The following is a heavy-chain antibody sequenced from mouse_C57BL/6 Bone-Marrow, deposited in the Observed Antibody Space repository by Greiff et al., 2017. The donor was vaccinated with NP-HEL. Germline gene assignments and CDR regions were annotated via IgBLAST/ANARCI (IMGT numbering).Heavy chain of an antibody. CDR1: GFTFSDYG. V-gene: IGHV5-17*01. D-gene: IGHD1-1*01. J-gene: IGHJ1*03. Sequence: EVNVVESGGGLVKPGGSLKLSCAASGFTFSDYGMHWVRQAPEKGLEWVAYISSGSSTIYYADTVKGRFTISRDNAKNTLFLQMTSLRSEDTAMYYCARTIYYYGSLDVWGTGTTVTVSS. CDR3: ARTIYYYGSLDV. CDR2: ISSGSSTI.